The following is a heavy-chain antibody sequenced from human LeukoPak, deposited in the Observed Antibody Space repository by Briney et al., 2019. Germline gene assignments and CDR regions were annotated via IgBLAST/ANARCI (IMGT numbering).Heavy chain of an antibody. CDR3: ARSSAAADYYFDY. D-gene: IGHD6-13*01. J-gene: IGHJ4*02. V-gene: IGHV3-11*04. Sequence: KPGGSLRLSCAASGLTFSDYYMSWIRQAPGKGLEWVSYISSSGSTIYYADSVKGRFTISRDNAKNSLYLQMNSLRAEDTAVYYCARSSAAADYYFDYWGQGTLVTVSS. CDR2: ISSSGSTI. CDR1: GLTFSDYY.